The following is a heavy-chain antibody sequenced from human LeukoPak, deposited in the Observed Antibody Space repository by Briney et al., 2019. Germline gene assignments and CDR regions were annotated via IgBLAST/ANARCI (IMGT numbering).Heavy chain of an antibody. CDR2: ISVSGGST. Sequence: GRSLRLSCVASGFTFSDYAMSWVRQAPGKGLEWVSGISVSGGSTYYADSVKGRCTISRDNSKNTVSLQMNNLRAEDTAVYFCARHDSFIPYWGQGTLVTVTS. J-gene: IGHJ4*02. D-gene: IGHD3-16*02. CDR1: GFTFSDYA. CDR3: ARHDSFIPY. V-gene: IGHV3-23*01.